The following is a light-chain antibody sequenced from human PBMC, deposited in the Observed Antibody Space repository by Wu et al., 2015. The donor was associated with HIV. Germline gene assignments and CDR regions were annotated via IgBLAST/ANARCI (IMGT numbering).Light chain of an antibody. CDR2: DAS. J-gene: IGKJ5*01. CDR3: QQRSNWLIT. V-gene: IGKV3-11*01. Sequence: EIVLTQSPATLSLSPGERATLSCRASQSVSSYLAWYQQKPGQAPRLLIYDASNRATGIPARFSGSGSGTDFTLTISSLEPEDFAVYYCQQRSNWLITFGPRDTDWRLN. CDR1: QSVSSY.